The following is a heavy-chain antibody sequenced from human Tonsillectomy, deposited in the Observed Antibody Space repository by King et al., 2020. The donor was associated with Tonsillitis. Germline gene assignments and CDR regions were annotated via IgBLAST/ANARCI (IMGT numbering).Heavy chain of an antibody. CDR1: GGSISSGGYS. V-gene: IGHV4-30-2*01. Sequence: QLQESGSGLVKPSQTLSLTCAVSGGSISSGGYSWSWIRQPPGKGLEWIGYIYHSGSTYYNPSLKSRVTISVDRSKNQFSLKLSSVTAADTAVYYCARVMVRGVIIAWFDPWGQGTLVTVSS. D-gene: IGHD3-10*01. J-gene: IGHJ5*02. CDR3: ARVMVRGVIIAWFDP. CDR2: IYHSGST.